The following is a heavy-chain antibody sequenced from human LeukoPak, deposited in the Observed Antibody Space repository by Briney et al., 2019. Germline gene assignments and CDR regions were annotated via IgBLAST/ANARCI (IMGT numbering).Heavy chain of an antibody. D-gene: IGHD3-3*01. J-gene: IGHJ4*02. Sequence: GGSLRLSCAASGFTFSSYGMHWVRQAPGKGLEWVAVISYDGSNKYYADSVKGRFTISRDSSKNTLYLQMNSLRAEDTAVYYCAKEAAIFDSPYFDYWGQGTLVTVSS. CDR1: GFTFSSYG. CDR3: AKEAAIFDSPYFDY. V-gene: IGHV3-30*18. CDR2: ISYDGSNK.